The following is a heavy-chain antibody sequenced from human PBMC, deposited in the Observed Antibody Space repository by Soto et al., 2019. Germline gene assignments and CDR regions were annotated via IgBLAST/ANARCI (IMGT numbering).Heavy chain of an antibody. Sequence: GGSLRLSCAASGFTFSSYGMHWIRQAPGKGLEWVAVISYDGYLKYYVDAVKGRFTVARDNSKNTLFLEMNSLRVEDTAVYFCAKDFKVSGSHYGTLNYYYGMDVWGQGTTVTVSS. CDR3: AKDFKVSGSHYGTLNYYYGMDV. D-gene: IGHD3-10*01. V-gene: IGHV3-30*18. CDR2: ISYDGYLK. CDR1: GFTFSSYG. J-gene: IGHJ6*02.